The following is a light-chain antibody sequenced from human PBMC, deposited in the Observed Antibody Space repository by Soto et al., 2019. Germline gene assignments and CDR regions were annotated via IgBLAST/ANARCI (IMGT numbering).Light chain of an antibody. V-gene: IGKV3-20*01. CDR2: DAS. J-gene: IGKJ4*01. CDR1: QSISEF. CDR3: QQYGSSPPLT. Sequence: VGLTQSPATLSLSPGERATLSCRASQSISEFLAWYQQKPGQAPRLLIYDASNRATGTPDRFSGSGSGTDFTLTISRLEPEDFAVYYCQQYGSSPPLTFGGGTKVDIK.